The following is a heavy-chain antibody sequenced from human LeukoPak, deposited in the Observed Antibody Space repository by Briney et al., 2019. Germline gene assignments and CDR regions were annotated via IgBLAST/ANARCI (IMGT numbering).Heavy chain of an antibody. CDR2: ISGSGGTT. Sequence: GGSLRLSCAASGFTFSSYAMSWVRQAPGQGLEWVSAISGSGGTTYYADSVKGRFTISRDNSKNTLYLQMNSLRAEDTAVYYCATRVATYFDLWGRGTLVAVSS. CDR1: GFTFSSYA. J-gene: IGHJ2*01. CDR3: ATRVATYFDL. V-gene: IGHV3-23*01.